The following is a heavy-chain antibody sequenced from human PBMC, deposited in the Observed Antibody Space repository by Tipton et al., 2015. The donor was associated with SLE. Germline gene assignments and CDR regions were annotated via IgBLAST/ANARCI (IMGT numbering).Heavy chain of an antibody. CDR1: GGSFSGYY. CDR2: INHSGST. V-gene: IGHV4-34*01. Sequence: TLSLTCAVYGGSFSGYYWSWIRQPPGKGLEWIGEINHSGSTNYNPSLKSRVTISVDTSKNQFSLKLSSVTAADTAVYYCARGGDRRRGGWFDPWGQGTLVTVSS. CDR3: ARGGDRRRGGWFDP. D-gene: IGHD7-27*01. J-gene: IGHJ5*02.